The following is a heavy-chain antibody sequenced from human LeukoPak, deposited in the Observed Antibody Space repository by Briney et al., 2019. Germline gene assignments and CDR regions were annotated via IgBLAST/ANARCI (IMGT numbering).Heavy chain of an antibody. J-gene: IGHJ4*02. CDR1: GFTFSSYW. D-gene: IGHD4-17*01. CDR2: MRHRESEK. V-gene: IGHV3-7*01. CDR3: ARDHTLYGDYDY. Sequence: GGSLRLSCAASGFTFSSYWMTWVRQAPGKGLEWVANMRHRESEKYYVDSVKGRFTISRDNAKNSLYLQMNSLRAEDTAVYYCARDHTLYGDYDYWGQGTLVTVSS.